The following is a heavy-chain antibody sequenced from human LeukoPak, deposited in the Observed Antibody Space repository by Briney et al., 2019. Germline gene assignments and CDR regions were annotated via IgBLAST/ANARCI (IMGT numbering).Heavy chain of an antibody. CDR2: IYSGGST. CDR1: GFTVSSNY. Sequence: GGSLRLSCAASGFTVSSNYMSWVRQAPGKGLEWVSVIYSGGSTYYADSVKGRFTISRDNSKNTLYLQMNSLRAEDTAVYYCAKGFIAAAGPFDYWGQGTLVTVSS. CDR3: AKGFIAAAGPFDY. V-gene: IGHV3-66*01. D-gene: IGHD6-13*01. J-gene: IGHJ4*02.